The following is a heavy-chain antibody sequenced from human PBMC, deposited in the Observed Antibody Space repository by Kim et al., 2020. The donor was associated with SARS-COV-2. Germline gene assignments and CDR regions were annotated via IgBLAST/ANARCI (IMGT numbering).Heavy chain of an antibody. D-gene: IGHD2-15*01. J-gene: IGHJ6*01. Sequence: GGSLRLSCAASGFTFSNYDMSWVRQAPGKGLEWVSAIRGSGGSTYYADSVKGRFTISRDNSKNTLYLQMNSLRAEDTAVYYCAQKDNTYYHYYFAMDVWG. V-gene: IGHV3-23*01. CDR2: IRGSGGST. CDR1: GFTFSNYD. CDR3: AQKDNTYYHYYFAMDV.